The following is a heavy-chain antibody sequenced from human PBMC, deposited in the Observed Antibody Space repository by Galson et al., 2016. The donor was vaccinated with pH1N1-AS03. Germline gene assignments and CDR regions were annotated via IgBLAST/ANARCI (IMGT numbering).Heavy chain of an antibody. D-gene: IGHD2-21*01. CDR3: ARDYAYCNGPSCFNIDD. CDR1: GFTLSHYG. Sequence: SLRLSCAASGFTLSHYGMHWVRQAPGGGLEWVSFISSDGNETYYADSVKGRFTISRDNSTRTLFVQLNSLRRDDTAVYFCARDYAYCNGPSCFNIDDWGQGTLVIVSP. CDR2: ISSDGNET. V-gene: IGHV3-30*03. J-gene: IGHJ4*02.